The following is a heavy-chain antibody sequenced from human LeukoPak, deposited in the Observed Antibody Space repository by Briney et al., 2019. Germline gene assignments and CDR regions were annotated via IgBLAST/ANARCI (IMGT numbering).Heavy chain of an antibody. D-gene: IGHD2-15*01. CDR3: AREYCSGGSCYSGWFDP. Sequence: GGSLRLSCAASGFTFSDYYMSWIRQAPGKGLEWVSYISGSSTYTNYADSVKGRFTISRDNAKNSLYLQMNSLRAEDTAVYYCAREYCSGGSCYSGWFDPWGQGTLVTVSS. CDR2: ISGSSTYT. CDR1: GFTFSDYY. V-gene: IGHV3-11*05. J-gene: IGHJ5*02.